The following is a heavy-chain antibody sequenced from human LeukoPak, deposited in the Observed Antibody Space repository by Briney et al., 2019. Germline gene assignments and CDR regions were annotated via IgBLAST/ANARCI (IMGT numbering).Heavy chain of an antibody. CDR3: AREGSYGTYYFDY. D-gene: IGHD5-18*01. CDR2: INPSGGST. Sequence: PGASVKVSCKASGYTFTSYGISWVRQAPGQGLEWMGIINPSGGSTSYAQKFQGRVTMTRDTSTSTVYMELSSLRSEDTAVYYCAREGSYGTYYFDYWGQGTLVTVSS. J-gene: IGHJ4*02. CDR1: GYTFTSYG. V-gene: IGHV1-46*01.